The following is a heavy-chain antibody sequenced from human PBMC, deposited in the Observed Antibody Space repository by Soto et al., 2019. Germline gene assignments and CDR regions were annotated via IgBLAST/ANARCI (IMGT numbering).Heavy chain of an antibody. J-gene: IGHJ4*02. CDR3: VRAAKRYFDY. CDR1: GVTYNTFA. Sequence: GASVKVSCKASGVTYNTFAVIWVRQAPGQGLEWMGGIIPVLGPAFYAQKFQGRVTITADKSTSTAYLELTSLRSEDTAVYYCVRAAKRYFDYWGQGTLVTVSS. D-gene: IGHD6-25*01. CDR2: IIPVLGPA. V-gene: IGHV1-69*10.